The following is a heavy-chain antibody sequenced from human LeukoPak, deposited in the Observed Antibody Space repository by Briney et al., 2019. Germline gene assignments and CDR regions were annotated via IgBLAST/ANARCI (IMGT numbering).Heavy chain of an antibody. Sequence: GGSLRLSCAASGFTFSSYAMSWVRQAPGKGLEWVSAISGSGGSTCYADSVKGRFTISRDNSKNTLYLQMNSLRAEDTAVYYCAKSGPSPPAAFYYYYYMDVWGKGTTVTVSS. CDR1: GFTFSSYA. J-gene: IGHJ6*03. D-gene: IGHD3-10*01. CDR3: AKSGPSPPAAFYYYYYMDV. V-gene: IGHV3-23*01. CDR2: ISGSGGST.